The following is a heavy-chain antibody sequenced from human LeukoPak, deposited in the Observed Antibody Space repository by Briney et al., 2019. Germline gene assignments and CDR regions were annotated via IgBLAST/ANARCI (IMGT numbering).Heavy chain of an antibody. CDR2: INTNTGNP. CDR3: ARGRSGDILTGYYYGMDV. Sequence: ASVKVSCKASGYSFIKYDMNWVRQAPGQGLEWMGWINTNTGNPTYAQGFTGRFVFSLDTSVSTAYQQISGLKAEGTAVYYCARGRSGDILTGYYYGMDVWGQGTTVTVSS. CDR1: GYSFIKYD. D-gene: IGHD3-9*01. V-gene: IGHV7-4-1*02. J-gene: IGHJ6*02.